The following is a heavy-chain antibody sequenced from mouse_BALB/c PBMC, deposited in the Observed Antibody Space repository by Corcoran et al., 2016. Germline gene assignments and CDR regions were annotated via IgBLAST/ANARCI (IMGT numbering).Heavy chain of an antibody. Sequence: EVQLQPSGEELVKPGATVKLSSTATGFNFTETFMNWVKPETQHGLVWIGRIDPANGNTKYDAMFQGKATKTADTSSNAAYLQLSSLTSEDTAVYYCARWDWFFDALCAGTTVPVSS. J-gene: IGHJ1*01. CDR1: GFNFTETF. V-gene: IGHV14-3*02. D-gene: IGHD4-1*01. CDR3: ARWDWFFDA. CDR2: IDPANGNT.